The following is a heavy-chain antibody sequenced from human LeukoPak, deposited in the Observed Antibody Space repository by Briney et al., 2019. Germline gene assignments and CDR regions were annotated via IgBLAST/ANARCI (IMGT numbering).Heavy chain of an antibody. V-gene: IGHV4-59*01. CDR1: GGSISNYY. CDR3: ARRHVQYSSSSDPYYFDY. J-gene: IGHJ4*02. Sequence: SETLSLTCTVSGGSISNYYWNWIRQPPGKGLEWIGYLDYSGSTKYNPSLKGRVTISVDTSKNQFSLRLSSVTAADTAVYYCARRHVQYSSSSDPYYFDYWGQGTLVTVSS. CDR2: LDYSGST. D-gene: IGHD6-6*01.